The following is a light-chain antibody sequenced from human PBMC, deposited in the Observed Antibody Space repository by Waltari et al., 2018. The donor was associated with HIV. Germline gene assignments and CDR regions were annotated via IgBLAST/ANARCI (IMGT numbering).Light chain of an antibody. J-gene: IGLJ2*01. CDR1: TSDVGGYNY. CDR3: SSYAGNNILV. CDR2: EVS. V-gene: IGLV2-8*01. Sequence: QSALTQPPSASGSPGQSVTISCTGTTSDVGGYNYVPWYQHPPGKAPKLMIYEVSKRPSGVPDRFSGSKSGNTASLTVSGLQADDEADYYCSSYAGNNILVFGGGTKLTVL.